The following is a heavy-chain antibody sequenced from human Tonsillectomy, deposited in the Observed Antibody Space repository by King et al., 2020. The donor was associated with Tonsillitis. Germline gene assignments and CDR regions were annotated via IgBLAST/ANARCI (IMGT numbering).Heavy chain of an antibody. J-gene: IGHJ3*02. V-gene: IGHV3-21*01. Sequence: VQLVESGGGLVKPGGSLILSCATSGFRFSDYDVNWVRQAPGKGLEWVSSINSIGKSIYYSASVKGRFTISRDNAKNSLYLQMISLRAEDTAVYYCAKEKGAGYYDNSRGAFDIWGQGTMVTVS. CDR1: GFRFSDYD. CDR2: INSIGKSI. D-gene: IGHD3-16*01. CDR3: AKEKGAGYYDNSRGAFDI.